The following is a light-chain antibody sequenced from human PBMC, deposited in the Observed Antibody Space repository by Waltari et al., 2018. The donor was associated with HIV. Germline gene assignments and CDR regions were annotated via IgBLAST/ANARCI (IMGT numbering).Light chain of an antibody. CDR3: NSYASDDTVV. CDR2: GVT. V-gene: IGLV2-14*01. Sequence: QSALTQPDSVSGSPGQSLTNSCTGTNRHIGFFNLVSWYRHYPGKAPQLIIYGVTSRPSGISSRFSGSKSGNTASLTISGLQVDDEADYYCNSYASDDTVVFGGGTKLTVL. J-gene: IGLJ2*01. CDR1: NRHIGFFNL.